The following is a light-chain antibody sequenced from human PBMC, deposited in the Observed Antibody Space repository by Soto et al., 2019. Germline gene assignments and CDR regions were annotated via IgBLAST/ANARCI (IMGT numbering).Light chain of an antibody. J-gene: IGLJ1*01. CDR2: ANN. Sequence: QSALTQPPSVSGAPGQRVSISCTGSSSNIGAGYDVHWYQHLPGTAPKLLIYANNNRPSGVPDRFSGSKSGTSASLAITGLQAEDEDEYSRQSYDRSRSPTYLLGNGTKVIV. CDR3: QSYDRSRSPTYL. CDR1: SSNIGAGYD. V-gene: IGLV1-40*01.